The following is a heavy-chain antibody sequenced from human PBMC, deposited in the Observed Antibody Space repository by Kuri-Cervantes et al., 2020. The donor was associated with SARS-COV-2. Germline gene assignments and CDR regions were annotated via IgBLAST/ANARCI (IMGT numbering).Heavy chain of an antibody. J-gene: IGHJ4*02. D-gene: IGHD3-22*01. CDR3: ARGSSGYYYFDY. Sequence: GESLKISCAASGFTFSSYGMHWVRQAPGKGLEWVAVIWYDGSNKYYADSVKGRFTISRDSSKNTLYLQMNSLRAEDTAVYYCARGSSGYYYFDYWGQGALVTVSS. CDR2: IWYDGSNK. CDR1: GFTFSSYG. V-gene: IGHV3-33*01.